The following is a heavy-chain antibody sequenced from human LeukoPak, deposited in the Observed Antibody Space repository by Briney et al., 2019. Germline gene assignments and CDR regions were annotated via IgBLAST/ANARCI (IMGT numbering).Heavy chain of an antibody. D-gene: IGHD3-22*01. CDR2: ISYDGSNK. V-gene: IGHV3-30*18. CDR1: GFTFSSYG. CDR3: AKGEGYYDSNYFDY. Sequence: PGGSLRLSCAASGFTFSSYGMHWVRQAPGKGLEWVAVISYDGSNKYYADSAKGRFTISRDNSKNTLYLQMNSLRAEDTAVYYCAKGEGYYDSNYFDYWGQGTLVTVSS. J-gene: IGHJ4*02.